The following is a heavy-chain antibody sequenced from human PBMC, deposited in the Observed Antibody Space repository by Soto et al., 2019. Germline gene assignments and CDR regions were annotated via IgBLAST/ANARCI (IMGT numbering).Heavy chain of an antibody. CDR1: GFTFSSYA. V-gene: IGHV3-23*01. D-gene: IGHD5-12*01. CDR2: ISGSGGST. J-gene: IGHJ4*02. Sequence: PGGSLRLSCAASGFTFSSYAMSWVRQAPGKGLEWVSAISGSGGSTYYADSVKGRFTISRDNSKNTLYLQMNSLRAEDTAVYYCAKDPDGGMATITVPRYWGQGTLVTVSS. CDR3: AKDPDGGMATITVPRY.